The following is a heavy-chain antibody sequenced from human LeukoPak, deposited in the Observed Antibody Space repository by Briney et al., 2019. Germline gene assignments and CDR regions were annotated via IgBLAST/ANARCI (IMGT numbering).Heavy chain of an antibody. V-gene: IGHV4-39*01. CDR2: VHNVGST. CDR1: GVSTTNGIYY. J-gene: IGHJ4*02. Sequence: PSETLSLTCTVSGVSTTNGIYYWAWIRQPPGKGLESIGSVHNVGSTYYNLSLRSRVTMSIDTSKNQFSLRLNSVTAADTAVYYCARHAEYNSGWHFYLDHWGQGILVTVSS. CDR3: ARHAEYNSGWHFYLDH. D-gene: IGHD6-19*01.